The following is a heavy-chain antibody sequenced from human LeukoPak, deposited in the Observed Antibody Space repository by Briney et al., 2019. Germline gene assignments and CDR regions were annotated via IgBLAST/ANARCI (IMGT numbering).Heavy chain of an antibody. Sequence: GRSLRLSCAASGFTFSSYGMHWVRQAPGKGLEWVAVIWYDGSNKCYADSVKGRFTISRDNSKNTLYLQMNSLRAEDTAVYYCARSYSSSWYLWLDYFDYWGQGTLVTVSS. D-gene: IGHD6-13*01. V-gene: IGHV3-33*01. CDR2: IWYDGSNK. CDR3: ARSYSSSWYLWLDYFDY. J-gene: IGHJ4*02. CDR1: GFTFSSYG.